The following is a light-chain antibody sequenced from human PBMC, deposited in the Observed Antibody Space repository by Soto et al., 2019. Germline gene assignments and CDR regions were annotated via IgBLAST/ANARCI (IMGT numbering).Light chain of an antibody. CDR3: SSFTSSSTWV. CDR2: EVT. V-gene: IGLV2-14*01. J-gene: IGLJ3*02. CDR1: SSDVGAYNY. Sequence: QSALTQPASVSGSPGQSITISCTGTSSDVGAYNYVSWYQQHPGQAPKLMIYEVTDRPSGVSDRFSGSKSGNTASLTISGLQADDEADYYCSSFTSSSTWVFGGGTQLTVL.